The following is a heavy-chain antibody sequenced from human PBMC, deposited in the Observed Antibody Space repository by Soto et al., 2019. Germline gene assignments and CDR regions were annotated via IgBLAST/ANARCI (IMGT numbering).Heavy chain of an antibody. CDR1: GGSITTGGYY. Sequence: SETLSLTCTVSGGSITTGGYYWSWIRQLPGKGLEWIGYIYHSGSTYYNPSLKSRVTISVDRSKNQFSLKLSSVTAADTAVYYCARFSPYDSSGYYYGALDYWGQGTLVTVSS. CDR2: IYHSGST. CDR3: ARFSPYDSSGYYYGALDY. V-gene: IGHV4-30-2*01. J-gene: IGHJ4*02. D-gene: IGHD3-22*01.